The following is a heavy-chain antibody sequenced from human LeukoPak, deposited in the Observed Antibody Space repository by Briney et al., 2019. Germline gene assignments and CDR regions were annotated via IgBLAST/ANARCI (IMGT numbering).Heavy chain of an antibody. CDR2: IYPGDSDT. V-gene: IGHV5-51*01. D-gene: IGHD2-15*01. CDR1: GYSFTSYW. J-gene: IGHJ4*02. Sequence: GESLKISCKGSGYSFTSYWIGWVRQMPGKGLECMGIIYPGDSDTRYSPSFQGQVTISADKSISTAYLQWSSLKASDTAMYYCARHPSYCSGGSCFSDYWGQGTLVTVSS. CDR3: ARHPSYCSGGSCFSDY.